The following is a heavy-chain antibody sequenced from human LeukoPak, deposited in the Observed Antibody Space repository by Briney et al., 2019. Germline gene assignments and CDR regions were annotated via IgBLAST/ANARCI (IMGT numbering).Heavy chain of an antibody. CDR1: GFTLTTYW. CDR2: IKQDGSEK. J-gene: IGHJ3*01. CDR3: ARDRYDILTGYNDAFDL. V-gene: IGHV3-7*01. D-gene: IGHD3-9*01. Sequence: PGGSLRLSCAASGFTLTTYWMSWVRQAPGRGPEWLADIKQDGSEKYYVDSVKGRFTITRDNAKMSLYLQMNNLRAEDTAVYYCARDRYDILTGYNDAFDLWGPGTMVTVSS.